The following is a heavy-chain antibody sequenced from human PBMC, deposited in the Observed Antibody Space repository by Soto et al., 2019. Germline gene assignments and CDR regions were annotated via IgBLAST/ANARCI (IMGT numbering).Heavy chain of an antibody. CDR1: GFTFGAYA. CDR2: LTASGGNT. D-gene: IGHD5-12*01. J-gene: IGHJ4*02. V-gene: IGHV3-23*01. CDR3: AKGPGSRGLDY. Sequence: EVQLLQSGGGLVQPGGSPRLSCAASGFTFGAYAMTWVRQVPGKGLEWISTLTASGGNTNHAESVKGRFTVSRDNAKDTVFLEMHSLRAEDTGIYYCAKGPGSRGLDYWGQGSLVTVSS.